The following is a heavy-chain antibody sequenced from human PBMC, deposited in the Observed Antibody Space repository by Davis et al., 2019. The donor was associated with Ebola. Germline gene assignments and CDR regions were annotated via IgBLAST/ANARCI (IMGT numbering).Heavy chain of an antibody. CDR3: TTDMYYDFWSGYPEGDY. CDR2: IKSKTDGGTT. Sequence: GGSLRLSCAASGFTFSNAWMSWVRQAPEKGLEWVGRIKSKTDGGTTDYAAPVKGRFTISRDDSKNTLYLQMNSLKTEDTAVYYCTTDMYYDFWSGYPEGDYWGQGTLVTVSS. CDR1: GFTFSNAW. J-gene: IGHJ4*02. V-gene: IGHV3-15*01. D-gene: IGHD3-3*01.